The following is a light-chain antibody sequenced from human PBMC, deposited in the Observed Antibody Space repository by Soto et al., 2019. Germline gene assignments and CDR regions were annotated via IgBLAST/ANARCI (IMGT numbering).Light chain of an antibody. CDR3: QQFYDYPLT. J-gene: IGKJ4*01. CDR1: QDIGNS. Sequence: DIQLTQSPSSLSASAGDRATISCRASQDIGNSLAWYQQKPGKAPKLLIYAASNLGGGVPSRFSGSGSGTEFTLTISSLQPEDFATYYCQQFYDYPLTFGGGTEVEIQ. CDR2: AAS. V-gene: IGKV1-9*01.